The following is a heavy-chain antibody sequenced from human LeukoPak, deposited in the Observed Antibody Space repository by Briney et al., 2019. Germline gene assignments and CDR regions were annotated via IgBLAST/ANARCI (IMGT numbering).Heavy chain of an antibody. CDR3: ARRELRRDGIDY. CDR1: GFTVSSNY. D-gene: IGHD3-10*01. J-gene: IGHJ4*02. CDR2: IYSGGST. V-gene: IGHV3-53*05. Sequence: GGSLRLSCAASGFTVSSNYMSWVRQAPGKGLEWVSVIYSGGSTYYADSVKGRFTISRDNSKNTLYLQMNSLRSEDTAVYCCARRELRRDGIDYWGQGTLVTVSS.